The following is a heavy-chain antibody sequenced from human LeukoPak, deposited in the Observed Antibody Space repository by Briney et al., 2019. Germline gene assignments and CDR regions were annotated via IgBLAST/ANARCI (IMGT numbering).Heavy chain of an antibody. D-gene: IGHD1-1*01. V-gene: IGHV3-30*03. J-gene: IGHJ4*02. CDR3: ARKNEQGVTDY. Sequence: GGSLRLFCAASGFSFTCCGMHWVRQAPGKGLEWVAVISYDGTRRYYADSMKGRFTISRDNAKNTVYLHMDSLRAEDTAVYYCARKNEQGVTDYWGQGALVTVSS. CDR2: ISYDGTRR. CDR1: GFSFTCCG.